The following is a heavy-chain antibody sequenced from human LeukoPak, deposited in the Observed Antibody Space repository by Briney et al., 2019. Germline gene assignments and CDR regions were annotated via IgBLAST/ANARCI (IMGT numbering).Heavy chain of an antibody. Sequence: ASVKVSCKASGYTFTSYGISWVRQAPGQGLEWMGWINPNSGGTNYAQKFQGRVTMTRDTSISTAYMELSRLRSDDTAVYYCARARDFWSGYSDYWGQGTLVTVSS. CDR2: INPNSGGT. CDR1: GYTFTSYG. V-gene: IGHV1-2*02. J-gene: IGHJ4*02. D-gene: IGHD3-3*01. CDR3: ARARDFWSGYSDY.